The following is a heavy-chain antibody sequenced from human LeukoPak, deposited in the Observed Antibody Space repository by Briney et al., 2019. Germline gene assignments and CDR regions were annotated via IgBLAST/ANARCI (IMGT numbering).Heavy chain of an antibody. CDR2: ISGSGGNT. CDR1: GFTFSSYA. CDR3: AKENGAAVISHFDY. D-gene: IGHD2-21*01. V-gene: IGHV3-23*01. J-gene: IGHJ4*02. Sequence: GGSLRLSCAASGFTFSSYAMSWVRQAPGKGLEWVSGISGSGGNTYYADSVKGRFTISRDNSKNTLYLQMNSLRAEDTAVYYCAKENGAAVISHFDYWGQGTLVTVSS.